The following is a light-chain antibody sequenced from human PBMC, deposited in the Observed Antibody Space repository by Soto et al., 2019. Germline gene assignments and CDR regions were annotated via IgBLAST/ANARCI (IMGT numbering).Light chain of an antibody. Sequence: EIVLTQSPGTLSLSPGERVTLSCRASQSVSSSYLGWYQQKPGQAPRLLIYGAYSRATGIPDRFSGRGSGTDFTLTISRLEPEDFAGYYCQHYGSSPPKTFGGGNKVEIK. J-gene: IGKJ4*01. CDR3: QHYGSSPPKT. CDR1: QSVSSSY. CDR2: GAY. V-gene: IGKV3-20*01.